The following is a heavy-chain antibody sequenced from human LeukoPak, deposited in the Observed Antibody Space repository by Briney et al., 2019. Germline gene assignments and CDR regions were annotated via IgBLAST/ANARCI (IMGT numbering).Heavy chain of an antibody. CDR3: ARAPGYRGFLDY. CDR2: ISSSSSYI. D-gene: IGHD6-13*01. CDR1: GFTFSSYS. V-gene: IGHV3-21*01. J-gene: IGHJ4*02. Sequence: GGSLRLSCAASGFTFSSYSMNWVRQAPGKGLEWVSFISSSSSYIYYADSVKGRFTISRDNAKNSLYLQMNSLRAEDTAVYYCARAPGYRGFLDYWGQGTLVTVSS.